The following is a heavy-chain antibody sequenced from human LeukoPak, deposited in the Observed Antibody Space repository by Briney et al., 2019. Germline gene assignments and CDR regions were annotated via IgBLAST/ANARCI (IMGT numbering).Heavy chain of an antibody. D-gene: IGHD4-23*01. Sequence: SETLSLTCTVSGGSISSYYWSWIRQPPGKGLEWIGYIYYSGSTNYNPSLKSRVTISVDTSKNQFSLKLSSVTAADTAVYYCAREAVVTPWFDPWGQGTLVTVSS. V-gene: IGHV4-59*01. J-gene: IGHJ5*02. CDR2: IYYSGST. CDR3: AREAVVTPWFDP. CDR1: GGSISSYY.